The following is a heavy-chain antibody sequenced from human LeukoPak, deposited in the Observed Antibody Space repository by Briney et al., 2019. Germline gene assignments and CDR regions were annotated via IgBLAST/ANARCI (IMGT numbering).Heavy chain of an antibody. D-gene: IGHD3-16*02. CDR2: ISGSGGST. V-gene: IGHV3-23*01. J-gene: IGHJ4*02. CDR1: GFTFSSYA. CDR3: AKDGDRAITFGGVIVIPVSDY. Sequence: GGSLRLSCAASGFTFSSYAMSWVRQAPGKGLEWVSAISGSGGSTYYADSVKGRFTISRDNSKNTLYLQMNSLRAEDTAVYYCAKDGDRAITFGGVIVIPVSDYWGQGTLVTVSS.